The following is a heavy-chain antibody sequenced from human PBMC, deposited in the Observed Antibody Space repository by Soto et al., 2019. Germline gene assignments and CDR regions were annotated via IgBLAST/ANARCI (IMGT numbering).Heavy chain of an antibody. CDR1: GYTFTSYY. V-gene: IGHV1-46*03. CDR3: SRGYPPRDQMGNLPGAF. J-gene: IGHJ4*02. D-gene: IGHD2-15*01. Sequence: QVQLVQSGAEVMQPGASVKVSCKASGYTFTSYYIQWVRQAPGQGLEWMGRINPSGGSTNYAQKFQGRVTRTRDTSTSTVYMELSSLRSEDTAIYYSSRGYPPRDQMGNLPGAFWGQGTLVTVSS. CDR2: INPSGGST.